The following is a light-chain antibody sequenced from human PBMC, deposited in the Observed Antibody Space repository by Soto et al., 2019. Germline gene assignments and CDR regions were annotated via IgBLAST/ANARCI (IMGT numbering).Light chain of an antibody. CDR2: EVT. J-gene: IGLJ3*02. CDR1: SSDVGAYKY. Sequence: QSALTQRPSASGSPGQSVTISCTGTSSDVGAYKYVSWYQQYPGKAPKLMIYEVTKRPSGVPDRFSGSKSGNTASLTVSGLQAEDEADYYCTSYVGNDIWVFGGGTKLTVL. V-gene: IGLV2-8*01. CDR3: TSYVGNDIWV.